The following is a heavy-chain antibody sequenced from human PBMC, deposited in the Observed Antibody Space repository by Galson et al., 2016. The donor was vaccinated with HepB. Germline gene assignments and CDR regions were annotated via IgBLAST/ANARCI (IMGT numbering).Heavy chain of an antibody. CDR3: ARTIVAVPGANDYFDY. V-gene: IGHV3-7*01. CDR2: LNKDGSEK. CDR1: GFMFSSYW. Sequence: SLRLSCAASGFMFSSYWLSWVRQAPRKGLEWVANLNKDGSEKYYMDSVKGRFTISRDNAKNALYLQMNSLRAEDTAVYYCARTIVAVPGANDYFDYWGQGTLATVSS. J-gene: IGHJ4*02. D-gene: IGHD2-2*01.